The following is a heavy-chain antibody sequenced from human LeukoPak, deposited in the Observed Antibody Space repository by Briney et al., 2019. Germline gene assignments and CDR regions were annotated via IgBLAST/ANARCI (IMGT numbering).Heavy chain of an antibody. CDR1: GYTFTSYD. CDR3: ARGPLVRLPSSFDP. D-gene: IGHD3-16*02. V-gene: IGHV1-8*01. J-gene: IGHJ5*02. CDR2: MSPNSGNT. Sequence: ASVKVSCKASGYTFTSYDINWVRQATGQGLEWMGWMSPNSGNTGSAQRFQGRITMTRDTSISTAYMELSSLRSEDTAVYYCARGPLVRLPSSFDPWGQGTLVTVS.